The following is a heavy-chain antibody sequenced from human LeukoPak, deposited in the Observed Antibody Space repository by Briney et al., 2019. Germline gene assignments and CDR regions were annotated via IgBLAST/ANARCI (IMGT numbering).Heavy chain of an antibody. CDR2: INSDGSST. CDR1: GFTFSSYW. Sequence: GGSLRLSCAASGFTFSSYWMHWVRQAPGKGLVWVSRINSDGSSTSYAHSVKGRFTISRDNAKNTLYLQMNSLRAEDTAVYYCARGPVLWSGYYVDYWGQGTLVTVSS. V-gene: IGHV3-74*01. J-gene: IGHJ4*02. D-gene: IGHD3-3*01. CDR3: ARGPVLWSGYYVDY.